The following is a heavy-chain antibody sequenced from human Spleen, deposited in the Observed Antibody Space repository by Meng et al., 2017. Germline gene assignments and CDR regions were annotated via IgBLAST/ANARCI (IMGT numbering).Heavy chain of an antibody. Sequence: GESLKISCAASGFTFSYYTMNWVRQAPGKGLEWVSSISSSSNYIYYGDSVKGRFTVFRDNAKNSVHLQMNSLRVEDTAVYYCARGDTAMLDYWGQGTLVTVSS. CDR2: ISSSSNYI. CDR3: ARGDTAMLDY. V-gene: IGHV3-21*01. J-gene: IGHJ4*02. CDR1: GFTFSYYT. D-gene: IGHD5-18*01.